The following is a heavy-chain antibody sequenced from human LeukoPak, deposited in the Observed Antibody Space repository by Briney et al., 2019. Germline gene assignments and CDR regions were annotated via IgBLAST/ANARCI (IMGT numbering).Heavy chain of an antibody. CDR1: GFTFGDYA. J-gene: IGHJ6*03. CDR3: TNSFGEVTYYYYYYMDV. Sequence: GRSLRLACTASGFTFGDYAMSWVRQAPGKGLEWGGFIRSKAYGGTTEYAAPVKGRFNISRDDSKSIAYLQLNSLKTEDTAVYYCTNSFGEVTYYYYYYMDVWGQGTTVTISS. CDR2: IRSKAYGGTT. D-gene: IGHD3-10*01. V-gene: IGHV3-49*04.